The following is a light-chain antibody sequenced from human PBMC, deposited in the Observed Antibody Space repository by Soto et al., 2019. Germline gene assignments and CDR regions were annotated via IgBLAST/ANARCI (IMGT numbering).Light chain of an antibody. Sequence: QSVLAQPASVSGSPGQSITISCTGTINDIGNYGYVSWYQQSPGEAPKLIIYDVSSRPSGVSNRFSGLKSGNTASLTISGLQAEDEASYYCSSYATTSPVIFGGGTQLTVL. CDR3: SSYATTSPVI. V-gene: IGLV2-14*03. CDR2: DVS. J-gene: IGLJ2*01. CDR1: INDIGNYGY.